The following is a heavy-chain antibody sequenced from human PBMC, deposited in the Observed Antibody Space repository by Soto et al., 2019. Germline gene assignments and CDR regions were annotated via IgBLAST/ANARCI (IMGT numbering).Heavy chain of an antibody. Sequence: EVQLVESGGGLVKPGGSLRLSCAASGFTFSNAWMNWVRQAPGKGLEWVGRIKSKTDGGTTDYAAPVKGRFTISRDDSKNTLYLQMNSLKTEDTAVYYCTTDPYYYDSIGYYYRYYYGMDVWGQGTTVTVSS. CDR3: TTDPYYYDSIGYYYRYYYGMDV. D-gene: IGHD3-22*01. J-gene: IGHJ6*02. CDR2: IKSKTDGGTT. V-gene: IGHV3-15*07. CDR1: GFTFSNAW.